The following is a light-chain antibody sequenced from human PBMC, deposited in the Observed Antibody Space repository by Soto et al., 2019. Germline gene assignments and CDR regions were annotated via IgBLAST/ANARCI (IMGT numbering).Light chain of an antibody. J-gene: IGKJ1*01. CDR3: QQYGSSQGT. CDR2: GAS. V-gene: IGKV3-20*01. Sequence: EIVLTQSPATLSLSPGESATLSCRATRSVSSSYLAWYQQKPGQAPRLLIYGASSRATGIPDRFSGSGAGTDFTLTISRLEPEDFAVYYCQQYGSSQGTLGQGTKVDNK. CDR1: RSVSSSY.